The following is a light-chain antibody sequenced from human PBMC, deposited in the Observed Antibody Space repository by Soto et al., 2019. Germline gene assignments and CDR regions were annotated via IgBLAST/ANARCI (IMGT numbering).Light chain of an antibody. J-gene: IGKJ1*01. CDR2: GAS. V-gene: IGKV3-15*01. CDR1: QSVSSN. Sequence: EIVMTQSPATLSVSPGERATLSCRASQSVSSNLAWYQQKPGQAPRLLIYGASTRATGIPARFSGSGSGTESTLTISSLQSEDVAVYSCQQYNNWPPWTFGQGTKVEIK. CDR3: QQYNNWPPWT.